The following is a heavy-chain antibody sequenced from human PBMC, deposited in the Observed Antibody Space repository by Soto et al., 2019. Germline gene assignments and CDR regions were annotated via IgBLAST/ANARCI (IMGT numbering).Heavy chain of an antibody. Sequence: QVQLQESDPGLVEPSETLSLTCTVSGGSINRYYWSWIRQAPGKGLEWIGYIYYNGSTNYNPSLKSRVTISVDTSKTSFSLKLTSVTAVDTAVYYCARVVPGIRDGIKGFHWFDPWGQGTLVTVSS. V-gene: IGHV4-59*01. CDR1: GGSINRYY. CDR2: IYYNGST. D-gene: IGHD2-15*01. J-gene: IGHJ5*02. CDR3: ARVVPGIRDGIKGFHWFDP.